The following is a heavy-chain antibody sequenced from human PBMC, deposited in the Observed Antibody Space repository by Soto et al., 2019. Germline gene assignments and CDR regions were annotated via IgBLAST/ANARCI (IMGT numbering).Heavy chain of an antibody. CDR3: ARRQNWNYLFDN. Sequence: PSETLSLTCTVSGDSISTYYSSWIRQSPGKGLECIGCSYYSGSTNYNPSLKSRVTMSIDASKTRFSLRLRSVTAADTAVYYCARRQNWNYLFDNWGQGTLVTVSS. CDR1: GDSISTYY. CDR2: SYYSGST. V-gene: IGHV4-59*01. D-gene: IGHD1-7*01. J-gene: IGHJ4*02.